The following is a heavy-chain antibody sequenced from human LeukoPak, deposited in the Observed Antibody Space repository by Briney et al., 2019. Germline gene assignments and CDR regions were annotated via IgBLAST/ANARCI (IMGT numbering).Heavy chain of an antibody. CDR2: IHYRGTT. CDR3: ARAAWRGTNSRDASDI. CDR1: GGSMSSYY. V-gene: IGHV4-59*08. J-gene: IGHJ3*02. D-gene: IGHD4/OR15-4a*01. Sequence: SETLSLTCTVSGGSMSSYYWSWIRQPPGKALEWIGFIHYRGTTKYNPSLKSRVTISVDTSRQQFSLKLSSVTAADTAVYYCARAAWRGTNSRDASDIWGLGTVVTVSS.